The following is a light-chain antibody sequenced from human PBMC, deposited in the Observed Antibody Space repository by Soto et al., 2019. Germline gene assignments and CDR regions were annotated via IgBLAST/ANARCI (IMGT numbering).Light chain of an antibody. J-gene: IGLJ1*01. CDR1: SSDAGGYKY. V-gene: IGLV2-14*01. Sequence: QSVLTQPASVSGSPGQPITISCTGTSSDAGGYKYVSWYQQYPGKAPKLMIYEVSNRPSGVSYRFSGSKSGNTASLTISGLQAEDEADYYCTSYTSTSTRVFGTGTKVTVL. CDR3: TSYTSTSTRV. CDR2: EVS.